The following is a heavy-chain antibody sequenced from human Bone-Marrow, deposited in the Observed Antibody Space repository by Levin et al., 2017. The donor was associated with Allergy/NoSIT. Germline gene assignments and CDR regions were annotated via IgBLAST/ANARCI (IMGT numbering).Heavy chain of an antibody. J-gene: IGHJ6*02. V-gene: IGHV3-30*18. Sequence: PGESLKISCAASGFTFSSYGMHWVRQAPGKGLEWVAVISYDGSNKYYADSVKGRFTISRDNSKNTLYLQMNSLRAEDTAVYYCAKDHHDNSSGWPVTAWWGMDGWGQGTTVTVSS. D-gene: IGHD6-19*01. CDR3: AKDHHDNSSGWPVTAWWGMDG. CDR1: GFTFSSYG. CDR2: ISYDGSNK.